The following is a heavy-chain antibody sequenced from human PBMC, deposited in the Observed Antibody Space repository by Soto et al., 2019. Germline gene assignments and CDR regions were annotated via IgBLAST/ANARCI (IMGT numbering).Heavy chain of an antibody. D-gene: IGHD4-17*01. CDR2: IIPIFGTA. CDR1: GGTFSSYA. V-gene: IGHV1-69*13. J-gene: IGHJ4*02. CDR3: ASYGDYEGYNYFDY. Sequence: SVKVSCKASGGTFSSYAISWVRQAPGQGLEWMGGIIPIFGTANYAQKFQGRVTITADESTSTAYMELSSLRSEDTAVYYCASYGDYEGYNYFDYWGQGTLVTVSS.